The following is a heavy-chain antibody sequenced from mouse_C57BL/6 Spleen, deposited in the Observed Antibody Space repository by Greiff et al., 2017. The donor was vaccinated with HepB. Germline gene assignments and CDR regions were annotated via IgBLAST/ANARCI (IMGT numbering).Heavy chain of an antibody. CDR1: GYTFTSYW. CDR2: IDPSDSYT. D-gene: IGHD1-1*01. Sequence: QVHVKQPGAELVMPGASVKLSCKASGYTFTSYWMHWVKQRPGQGLEWIGEIDPSDSYTNYNQKFKGKSTLTVDKSSSTAYMQLSSLTSEDSAVYYCAIITTVRDYWGQGTTLTVSS. CDR3: AIITTVRDY. V-gene: IGHV1-69*01. J-gene: IGHJ2*01.